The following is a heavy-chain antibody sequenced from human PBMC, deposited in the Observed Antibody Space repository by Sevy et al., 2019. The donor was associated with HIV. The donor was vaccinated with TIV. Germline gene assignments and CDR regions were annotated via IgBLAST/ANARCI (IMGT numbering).Heavy chain of an antibody. D-gene: IGHD5-12*01. CDR3: TRSGGYSDYGMDV. CDR1: GFTFITYD. J-gene: IGHJ6*02. Sequence: GGSLRLSCAASGFTFITYDMHWVRHVTGNGLEWVSGVGPAGDTFYPGSVKGRFTISRENAKNSLYLQMNNLRAGDTAVYYCTRSGGYSDYGMDVWGQGITVTVSS. CDR2: VGPAGDT. V-gene: IGHV3-13*01.